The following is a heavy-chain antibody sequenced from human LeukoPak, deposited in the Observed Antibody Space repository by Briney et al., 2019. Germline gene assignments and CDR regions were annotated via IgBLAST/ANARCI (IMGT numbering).Heavy chain of an antibody. V-gene: IGHV3-21*01. CDR2: ISSSSSYI. Sequence: GGSLRLSCAASGFTFSNYSMNWVRQAPGKGLEWVSSISSSSSYIYYADSVKGRFTISRDNAKNSLYLQMNSLRAEDTALYYCARDSRGAFDYWGQGTLVTVSS. J-gene: IGHJ4*02. CDR1: GFTFSNYS. CDR3: ARDSRGAFDY. D-gene: IGHD3-10*01.